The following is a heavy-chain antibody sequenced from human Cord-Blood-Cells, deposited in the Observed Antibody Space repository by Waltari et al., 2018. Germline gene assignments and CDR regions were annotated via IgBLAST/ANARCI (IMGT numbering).Heavy chain of an antibody. CDR2: FDPEDGET. D-gene: IGHD6-13*01. CDR3: ATLFLRYSSSWVDY. CDR1: GYTLTELY. J-gene: IGHJ4*02. V-gene: IGHV1-24*01. Sequence: QVQLVQSGAEVKKPGASVKVYCKVSGYTLTELYMHVVRPAPGKGLEWMGGFDPEDGETIYAQKFQGRVTMTEDTSTDTAYMELSSLRSEDTAVYYCATLFLRYSSSWVDYWGQGTLVTVSS.